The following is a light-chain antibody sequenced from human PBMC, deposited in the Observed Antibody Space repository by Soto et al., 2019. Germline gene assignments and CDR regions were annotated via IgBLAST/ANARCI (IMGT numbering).Light chain of an antibody. CDR3: CSYAGSYKGYV. CDR2: DVS. V-gene: IGLV2-11*01. J-gene: IGLJ1*01. CDR1: SSDVGGYNY. Sequence: QAVVTQPRSVSGSPGQSVTISCTGTSSDVGGYNYVSWYQQHPGKAPKLMIYDVSKRPSGVPDRFSGSKSGNTASLTISGLQAEDEADYYCCSYAGSYKGYVFGTGTKFTVL.